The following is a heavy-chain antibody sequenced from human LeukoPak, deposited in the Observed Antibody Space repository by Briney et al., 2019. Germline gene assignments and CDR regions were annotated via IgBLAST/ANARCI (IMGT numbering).Heavy chain of an antibody. CDR3: AKGGIVLMVYAYVY. V-gene: IGHV3-23*01. CDR2: VSGSGTTT. CDR1: GFTFSNSA. Sequence: PGGSLRLSCAASGFTFSNSAMSWVRQAPGKGLEWVSTVSGSGTTTYYADSVKGLFTISRENSKNTLYLEMNSLRAEDTAVYYCAKGGIVLMVYAYVYWGQGTLVTVSS. D-gene: IGHD2-8*01. J-gene: IGHJ4*02.